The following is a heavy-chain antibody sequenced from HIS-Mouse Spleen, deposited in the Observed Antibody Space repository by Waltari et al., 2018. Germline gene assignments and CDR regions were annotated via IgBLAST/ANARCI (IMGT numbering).Heavy chain of an antibody. V-gene: IGHV4-34*01. J-gene: IGHJ2*01. Sequence: QVQLQQWGAGLLKPSETLSLTCAVYGGSFSGYYCSWIRQPPGKGLEWIGSIYYSGSTYYNPSLKSRVTISVDTSKNQFSLKLSSVTAADTAVYYCAREIPYSSSWYDWYFDLWGRGTLVTVSS. CDR3: AREIPYSSSWYDWYFDL. CDR1: GGSFSGYY. CDR2: IYYSGST. D-gene: IGHD6-13*01.